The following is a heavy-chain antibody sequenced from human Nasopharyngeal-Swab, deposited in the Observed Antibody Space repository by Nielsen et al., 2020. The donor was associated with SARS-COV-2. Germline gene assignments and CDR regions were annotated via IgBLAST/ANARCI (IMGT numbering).Heavy chain of an antibody. V-gene: IGHV1-18*01. CDR1: GYTFTSYG. CDR2: ISAYNGNT. J-gene: IGHJ4*02. Sequence: ASVKVSCKASGYTFTSYGISWVRQAPGQGLEWMGWISAYNGNTNYAQKLQGRVTMTIDTSTSTAYMELRSLRSDDTAVYYCARDPDYGDYVDYWGQGTLVTVSS. CDR3: ARDPDYGDYVDY. D-gene: IGHD4-17*01.